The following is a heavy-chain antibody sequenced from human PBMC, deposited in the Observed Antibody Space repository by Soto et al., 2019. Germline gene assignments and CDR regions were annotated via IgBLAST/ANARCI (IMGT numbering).Heavy chain of an antibody. CDR3: AKDRGLVRSYYYGMDV. V-gene: IGHV3-9*01. J-gene: IGHJ6*02. Sequence: EVQLVESGGGLVQPGRSLRLSCAASGFTFDDYAMHWVRQAPVKGLEWVSGIRWNSGSIGYADSVKGRFTISRDNAKNFLYLQMKSLRAEDTALYYCAKDRGLVRSYYYGMDVWGQGTTVTVSS. CDR1: GFTFDDYA. CDR2: IRWNSGSI. D-gene: IGHD3-10*01.